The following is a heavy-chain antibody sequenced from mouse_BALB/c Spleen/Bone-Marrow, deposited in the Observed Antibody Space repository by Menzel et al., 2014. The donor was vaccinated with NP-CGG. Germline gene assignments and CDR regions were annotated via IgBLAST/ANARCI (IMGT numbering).Heavy chain of an antibody. V-gene: IGHV5-17*02. CDR2: ISSGSSTI. CDR3: ARGGNWEDFDY. Sequence: EAQLVESGGGLVRPGGPRKLSCAASGFTFSSFGMHWVRQAPERGLEWVAYISSGSSTIFYADTVKGRFTISRDNPKNTLFLQMTSQRSEDTAMYYCARGGNWEDFDYWGQGTTLTVSS. D-gene: IGHD4-1*01. CDR1: GFTFSSFG. J-gene: IGHJ2*01.